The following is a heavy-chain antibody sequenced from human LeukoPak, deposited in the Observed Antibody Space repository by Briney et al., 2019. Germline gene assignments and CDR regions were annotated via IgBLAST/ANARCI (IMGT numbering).Heavy chain of an antibody. CDR3: ATQRGGVSNADY. CDR2: IYYSGTT. D-gene: IGHD3-10*01. Sequence: SETLSLTCTVSGGSISSSSYFWAWSRQPPGKGLEWIGSIYYSGTTYYNPSLKSRVTISVDTSKNQFSLNLSSVTATDTAVYYCATQRGGVSNADYWGQGTLVAVSS. V-gene: IGHV4-39*01. CDR1: GGSISSSSYF. J-gene: IGHJ4*02.